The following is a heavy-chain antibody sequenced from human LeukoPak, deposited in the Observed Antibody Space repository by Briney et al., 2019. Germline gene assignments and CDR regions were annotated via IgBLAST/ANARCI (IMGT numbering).Heavy chain of an antibody. CDR3: ARDINWSFDY. V-gene: IGHV3-48*02. D-gene: IGHD1-20*01. CDR1: GFTFSSYS. Sequence: GGSLRLSCAASGFTFSSYSMNWVRQAPGKGLEWVSYIGSSSSIIYYANSVKGRFTISRDNAKNSLYLQMNSLRDEDTAVYYCARDINWSFDYWGQGALVTVFS. CDR2: IGSSSSII. J-gene: IGHJ4*02.